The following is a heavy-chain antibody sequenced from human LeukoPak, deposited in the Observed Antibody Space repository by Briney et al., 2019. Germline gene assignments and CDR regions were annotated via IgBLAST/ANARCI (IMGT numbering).Heavy chain of an antibody. J-gene: IGHJ4*02. CDR1: GGSISSYY. CDR2: IYYRGTT. CDR3: AKLTTNGGTYFHY. D-gene: IGHD1-14*01. V-gene: IGHV4-59*12. Sequence: SETLSLTCTVSGGSISSYYWSWIRQPPGKGLEWIGYIYYRGTTYYNPSLKSRVTISADTSKNQFSLKLTSVTAADTAVYYCAKLTTNGGTYFHYWGQGTLVTVSS.